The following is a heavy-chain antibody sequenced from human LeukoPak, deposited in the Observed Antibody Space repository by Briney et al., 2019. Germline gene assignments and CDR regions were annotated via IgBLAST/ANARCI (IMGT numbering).Heavy chain of an antibody. CDR3: ARAITMVRGVIEESWFDP. Sequence: PGGSLRLSCAAPGFTFSSYWMSWVRQAPGKGLEWVANIKQDGSEKYYVDSVKGRFTISRDNAKNSLYLQMNSLRAEDTAVYYCARAITMVRGVIEESWFDPWGQGTLVTVSS. D-gene: IGHD3-10*01. CDR1: GFTFSSYW. J-gene: IGHJ5*02. CDR2: IKQDGSEK. V-gene: IGHV3-7*01.